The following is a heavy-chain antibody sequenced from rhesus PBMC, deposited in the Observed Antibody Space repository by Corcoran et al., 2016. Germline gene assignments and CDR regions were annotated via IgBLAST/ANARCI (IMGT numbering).Heavy chain of an antibody. CDR2: VDPQDGEA. V-gene: IGHV1-111*02. CDR3: ATGGIGIDY. Sequence: EGQLVQSGAEVKKPGASVKISCKASGYTFTDYYLNWVRQATGKGHDWMGRVDPQDGEAKHAQKFPNRVTTTADTSTHTAYMELSRLRSEDTAVYYCATGGIGIDYLGQGVLITVSS. D-gene: IGHD2-27*01. CDR1: GYTFTDYY. J-gene: IGHJ4*01.